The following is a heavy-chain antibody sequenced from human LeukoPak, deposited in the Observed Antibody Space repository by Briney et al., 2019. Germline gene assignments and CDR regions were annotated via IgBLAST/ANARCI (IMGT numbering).Heavy chain of an antibody. CDR3: ASSLRRIVGATGVDY. J-gene: IGHJ4*02. CDR2: ISSGGSTI. Sequence: PGGSLRLSCAASGFIFGDYNMNWVRQAPGKGLEWVSYISSGGSTIYYADSVKGRFTISRDNARNSLYLQMNSLRAEDTAVYYCASSLRRIVGATGVDYWGQGTLVTVSS. D-gene: IGHD1-26*01. V-gene: IGHV3-48*01. CDR1: GFIFGDYN.